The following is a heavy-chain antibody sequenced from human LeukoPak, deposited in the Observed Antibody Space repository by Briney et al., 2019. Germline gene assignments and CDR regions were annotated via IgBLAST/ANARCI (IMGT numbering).Heavy chain of an antibody. CDR1: GFTFSDYY. J-gene: IGHJ4*02. D-gene: IGHD3-22*01. Sequence: GGSLRLSCAASGFTFSDYYMSWIRQAPGKGLEWVSYISRSGSYTTYADSVKGRFTISRDNAKNSLYLQMNSLRAEDTAVYYCTTHVMGYDITGAFDHWGQGTLVTVSS. CDR3: TTHVMGYDITGAFDH. CDR2: ISRSGSYT. V-gene: IGHV3-11*03.